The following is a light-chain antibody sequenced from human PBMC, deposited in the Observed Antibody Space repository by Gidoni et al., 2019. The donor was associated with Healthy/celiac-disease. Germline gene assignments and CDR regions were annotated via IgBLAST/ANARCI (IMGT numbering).Light chain of an antibody. CDR1: QSISSY. Sequence: DIQMTQSTSSLSASVGDRVTITCRASQSISSYLNWYQQKPGKAPKLLIYAASSLQSGVPSRFSGSGYGTDFTLTISSLQPEDFATYYCQQSYSTPLTVGGGTKVEIK. CDR3: QQSYSTPLT. J-gene: IGKJ4*01. V-gene: IGKV1-39*01. CDR2: AAS.